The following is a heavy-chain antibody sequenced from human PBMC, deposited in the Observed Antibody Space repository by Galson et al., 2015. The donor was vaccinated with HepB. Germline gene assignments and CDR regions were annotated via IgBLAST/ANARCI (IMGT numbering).Heavy chain of an antibody. V-gene: IGHV3-23*01. Sequence: SLRLSCAASGFTFSSYAMSWVRQAPGKGLEWLSVISGNGAITSYAASVKGRFTISRDNSKNTLYLQMNSLRAEDTAVYYCGKRGEVPAATLHYFDNWGQGTLVTVSS. CDR2: ISGNGAIT. D-gene: IGHD2-2*01. CDR3: GKRGEVPAATLHYFDN. CDR1: GFTFSSYA. J-gene: IGHJ4*02.